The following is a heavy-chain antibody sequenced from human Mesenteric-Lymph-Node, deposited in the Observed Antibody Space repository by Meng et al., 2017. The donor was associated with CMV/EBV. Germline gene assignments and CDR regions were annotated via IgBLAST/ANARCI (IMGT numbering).Heavy chain of an antibody. Sequence: GSLRLSCTVSGGSISSYYWSWIRQPPGKGLEWIGYIYYSGSTNYNPSLKSRVTISVDTSKNQISLKLRSVTAADTAIYYCARDLGPRIVTSKYYYNGMDVWGQGTTVTVSS. CDR3: ARDLGPRIVTSKYYYNGMDV. CDR2: IYYSGST. V-gene: IGHV4-59*01. J-gene: IGHJ6*02. D-gene: IGHD1-26*01. CDR1: GGSISSYY.